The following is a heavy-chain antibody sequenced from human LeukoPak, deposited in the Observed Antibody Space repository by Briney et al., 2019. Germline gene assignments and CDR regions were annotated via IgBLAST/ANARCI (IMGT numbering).Heavy chain of an antibody. CDR3: ARSIPATGTRNPFYYFDF. CDR1: ECAVSSNY. CDR2: IYSDGRT. D-gene: IGHD6-13*01. J-gene: IGHJ4*02. V-gene: IGHV3-53*01. Sequence: GGTLRLSCEVSECAVSSNYMSWVRQPPGKGPEWVSDIYSDGRTYYTDSVKGRFTISRDNSKNTLYMQMNSLRAEDTAVYYCARSIPATGTRNPFYYFDFWGQGTLVTVSS.